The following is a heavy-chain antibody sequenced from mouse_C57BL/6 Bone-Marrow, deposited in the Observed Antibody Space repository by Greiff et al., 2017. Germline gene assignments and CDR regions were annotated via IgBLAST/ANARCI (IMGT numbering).Heavy chain of an antibody. Sequence: EVQLVASGGGLVKPGGSLKLSCAASGFTFSSYAMSWVRQTPEKRLEWVATISDGGSYTYYPDNVKGRFTISRDNAKNNLYLQMSHLKSEDTAMYYCAREGGSSSFDYWGQGTTLTVSS. D-gene: IGHD1-1*01. J-gene: IGHJ2*01. CDR1: GFTFSSYA. V-gene: IGHV5-4*01. CDR3: AREGGSSSFDY. CDR2: ISDGGSYT.